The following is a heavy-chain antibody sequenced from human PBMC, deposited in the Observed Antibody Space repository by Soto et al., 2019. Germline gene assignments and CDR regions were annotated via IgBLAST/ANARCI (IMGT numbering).Heavy chain of an antibody. J-gene: IGHJ5*02. CDR2: IHNNGAT. CDR3: AREGAGSYWFDP. V-gene: IGHV4-31*01. D-gene: IGHD3-10*01. Sequence: QVQLQESGPGLVKPSQTLSLTCTISGGSISSGGYYWSWIRQHPERGLEWIGYIHNNGATYYNPTLKSHVSISADTSKTQYFLIVYSVTAADTGVYYCAREGAGSYWFDPWGQGILVSVSS. CDR1: GGSISSGGYY.